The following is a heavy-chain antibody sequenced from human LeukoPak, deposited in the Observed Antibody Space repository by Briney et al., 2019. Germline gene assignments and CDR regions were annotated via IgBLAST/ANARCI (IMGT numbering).Heavy chain of an antibody. CDR1: GYTFTSYA. CDR2: INAGNGNT. D-gene: IGHD5-12*01. Sequence: ASVKVSCKASGYTFTSYAMHWVRQAPGQRLEWMGWINAGNGNTKYSQKFQGRVTITRDTSASTAYMELSSLRSEDTAVYYCAIHHGGYSGYELLDYWGQGTLVTVSS. V-gene: IGHV1-3*01. J-gene: IGHJ4*02. CDR3: AIHHGGYSGYELLDY.